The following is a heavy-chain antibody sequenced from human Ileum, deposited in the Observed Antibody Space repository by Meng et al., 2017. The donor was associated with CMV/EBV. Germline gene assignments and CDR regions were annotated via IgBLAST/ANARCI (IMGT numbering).Heavy chain of an antibody. CDR1: FTFSNAG. D-gene: IGHD4-23*01. Sequence: FTFSNAGRSWVRQAPGKGLEWVGRIKSKTDGGTTDYAAPVKGRFTISRDDSKNTLYLQMNSLKTEDTAVYYCTTELPHYGGNSGFDYWGQGTLVTVSS. CDR2: IKSKTDGGTT. CDR3: TTELPHYGGNSGFDY. J-gene: IGHJ4*02. V-gene: IGHV3-15*01.